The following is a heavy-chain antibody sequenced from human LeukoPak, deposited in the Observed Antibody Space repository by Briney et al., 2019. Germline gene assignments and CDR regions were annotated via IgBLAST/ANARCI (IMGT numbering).Heavy chain of an antibody. CDR1: GLTLSSYA. V-gene: IGHV3-23*01. D-gene: IGHD3-10*01. CDR3: ARDLYYGSGIYFFY. CDR2: ISGSGGNT. Sequence: GGSLRLSCAAAGLTLSSYAMSWVRQAAGKGMEWVSGISGSGGNTYYTECVGGRHYISRDNSKNTLYLQVNSLRAEDTAVYYCARDLYYGSGIYFFYWGQGTLVTVSS. J-gene: IGHJ4*02.